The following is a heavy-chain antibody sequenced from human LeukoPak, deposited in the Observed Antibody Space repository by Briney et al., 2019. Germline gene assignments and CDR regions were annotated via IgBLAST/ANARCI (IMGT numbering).Heavy chain of an antibody. V-gene: IGHV1-69*05. CDR1: RGTFSSYA. CDR3: ARGVYYYDSSGQGDFQH. J-gene: IGHJ1*01. Sequence: SVKVSCNASRGTFSSYAISWVRQAPGQGLEWMGRIIPIFGTANYAQKFQGRVTITTDESTSTAYMELSSLRSEDTAVYYCARGVYYYDSSGQGDFQHWGQGTLVTVSS. D-gene: IGHD3-22*01. CDR2: IIPIFGTA.